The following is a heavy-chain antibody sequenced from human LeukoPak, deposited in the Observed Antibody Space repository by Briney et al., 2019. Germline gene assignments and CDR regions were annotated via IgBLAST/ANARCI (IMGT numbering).Heavy chain of an antibody. CDR2: ISGSGGST. V-gene: IGHV3-23*01. D-gene: IGHD5-12*01. J-gene: IGHJ6*04. CDR3: ARGHIGMDV. CDR1: GFTFSSYG. Sequence: GGTLRLSCAASGFTFSSYGMSWVRQAPGKGLEWVSAISGSGGSTYYADSVKGRFTISRDNSKNTLYLQMNSLRAEDTAVYYCARGHIGMDVWGKGTTVTVSS.